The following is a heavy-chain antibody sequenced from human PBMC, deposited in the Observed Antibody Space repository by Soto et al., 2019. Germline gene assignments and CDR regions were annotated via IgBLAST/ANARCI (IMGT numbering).Heavy chain of an antibody. CDR2: IYPGDSDT. Sequence: GESLKISFKGSGYSFTSYWIGWVRQMPGKGLEWMGIIYPGDSDTRYSPSFQGQVTISADKSISTAYLQWSSLKASDTAMYYCARRSGSYYRYYYGMDVWGQGTTVTVSS. J-gene: IGHJ6*02. V-gene: IGHV5-51*01. CDR1: GYSFTSYW. CDR3: ARRSGSYYRYYYGMDV. D-gene: IGHD1-26*01.